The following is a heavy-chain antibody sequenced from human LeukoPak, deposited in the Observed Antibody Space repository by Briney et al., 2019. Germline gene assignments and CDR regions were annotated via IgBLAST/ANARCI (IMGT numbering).Heavy chain of an antibody. CDR2: ISYDGSNK. CDR3: ARGYSGYDYWRAYSSGWYLDY. CDR1: GFTFSSYA. V-gene: IGHV3-30*04. J-gene: IGHJ4*02. Sequence: GGSLRLSCAASGFTFSSYAMHWVRQAPGKGLEWVAVISYDGSNKYYADSVKGRFTISRDNSKNTLYLQMNSLRAEDTAVYYCARGYSGYDYWRAYSSGWYLDYWGQGTLVTVSS. D-gene: IGHD5-12*01.